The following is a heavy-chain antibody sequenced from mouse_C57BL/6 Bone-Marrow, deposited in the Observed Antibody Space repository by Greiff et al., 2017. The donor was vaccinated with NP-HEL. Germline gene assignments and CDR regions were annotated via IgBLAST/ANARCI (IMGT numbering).Heavy chain of an antibody. CDR2: ISDGGSYT. CDR3: ARNYGSSYGVDY. V-gene: IGHV5-4*03. Sequence: EVKVEESGGGLVKPGGSLKLSCAASGFTFSSYAMSWVRQTPEKRLEWVATISDGGSYTYYPDNVKGRFTISRDNAKNNLYLQMSHLKSEDTAMYYCARNYGSSYGVDYWGQGTTLTVSS. D-gene: IGHD1-1*01. CDR1: GFTFSSYA. J-gene: IGHJ2*01.